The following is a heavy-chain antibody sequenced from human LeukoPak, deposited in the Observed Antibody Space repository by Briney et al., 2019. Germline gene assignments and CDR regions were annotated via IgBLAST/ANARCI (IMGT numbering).Heavy chain of an antibody. J-gene: IGHJ4*02. V-gene: IGHV4-39*02. CDR2: IYYSGST. Sequence: SGTLSLTCTVSGGSISSSTYYWGWIRQPLGKGLEWIGSIYYSGSTYYNPSLKSRVTISVDTSKNQFSLKLSSVTAADTAVYYCARDETGVATISYYWGQGTLVTVSS. CDR3: ARDETGVATISYY. CDR1: GGSISSSTYY. D-gene: IGHD5-12*01.